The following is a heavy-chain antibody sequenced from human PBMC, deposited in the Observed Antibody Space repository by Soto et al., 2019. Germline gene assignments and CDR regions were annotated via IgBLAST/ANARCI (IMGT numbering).Heavy chain of an antibody. V-gene: IGHV3-30*18. CDR2: ISFDGSIE. D-gene: IGHD6-6*01. CDR3: AKDDSEYSNYWSSYDY. Sequence: QVQLVESGGGVVQPGTSLRLSCVASGFTFSHYGMEWVRQAPGKGLEWVAVISFDGSIEYYADSVKGRFTISRDNSKGKLSLQMNSLRAEDTAMYYCAKDDSEYSNYWSSYDYWGHGTLVTVSS. J-gene: IGHJ4*01. CDR1: GFTFSHYG.